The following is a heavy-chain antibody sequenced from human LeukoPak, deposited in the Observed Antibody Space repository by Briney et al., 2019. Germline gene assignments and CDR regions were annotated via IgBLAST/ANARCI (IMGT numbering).Heavy chain of an antibody. CDR3: ARHHSYDSSGKALDY. CDR2: IYYSGST. V-gene: IGHV4-61*01. J-gene: IGHJ4*02. D-gene: IGHD3-22*01. CDR1: GGSVSSGSYY. Sequence: SETLSLTCTVSGGSVSSGSYYWSWIRQPPGKGLEWIGYIYYSGSTNYNPSLKSRVTISVDTSKNQFSLKLSSVTAADTAVYYCARHHSYDSSGKALDYWGQGILVTVSS.